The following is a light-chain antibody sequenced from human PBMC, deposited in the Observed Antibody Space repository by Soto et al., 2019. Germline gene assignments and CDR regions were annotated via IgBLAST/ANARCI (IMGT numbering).Light chain of an antibody. CDR1: QSVSSN. CDR3: QQYVSSPMYT. CDR2: GAS. J-gene: IGKJ2*01. Sequence: EIVMKQSPATLSVSPGERATLSCRASQSVSSNLAWYQQKPGQAPRLLIYGASNRATGIPDRFTGSGSGTDFTLTISRLEPEDFAVYFCQQYVSSPMYTFGQGTKVDI. V-gene: IGKV3-20*01.